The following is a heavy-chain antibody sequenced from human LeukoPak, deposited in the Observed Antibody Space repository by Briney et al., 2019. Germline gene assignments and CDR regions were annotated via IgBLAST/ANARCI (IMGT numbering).Heavy chain of an antibody. V-gene: IGHV3-48*03. CDR2: ISSSGTTT. D-gene: IGHD4/OR15-4a*01. Sequence: PGGSLRLSCAASGFIFKSYEMNWIRQAPGKGLEWISYISSSGTTTHYADSVKGRFTMSRDNAESSLYLQMNSLSVEDTAIYYCARYSMVGHYRSRDGWGQGTLVTVSS. CDR1: GFIFKSYE. CDR3: ARYSMVGHYRSRDG. J-gene: IGHJ4*02.